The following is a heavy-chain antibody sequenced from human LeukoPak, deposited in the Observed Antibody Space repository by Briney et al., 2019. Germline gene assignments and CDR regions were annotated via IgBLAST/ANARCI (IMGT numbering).Heavy chain of an antibody. J-gene: IGHJ4*02. V-gene: IGHV4-61*01. CDR1: GASVSSGNSY. CDR3: AREAQSSGAMGC. CDR2: FYYSGST. D-gene: IGHD6-19*01. Sequence: SETLSLTCTVSGASVSSGNSYWSWIRQAPGKGLEWIGYFYYSGSTSYSPSLKSRVTISADTSKNQFSLRLRSVTAADTAAYYCAREAQSSGAMGCWGQGILVTVSS.